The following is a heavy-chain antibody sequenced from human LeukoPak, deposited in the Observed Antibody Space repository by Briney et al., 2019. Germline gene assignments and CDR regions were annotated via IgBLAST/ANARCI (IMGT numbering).Heavy chain of an antibody. CDR1: GFTFSNHG. D-gene: IGHD1-26*01. J-gene: IGHJ4*02. CDR2: ISGNARTT. Sequence: GGSLRLSCAASGFTFSNHGMTWVRQAPGKGLEWVSFISGNARTTYHADSVKGRFTISRDISKNTVHLQMSSLRAEDTAVYYCARVWELSFDYWGQGTLVTVSS. V-gene: IGHV3-23*01. CDR3: ARVWELSFDY.